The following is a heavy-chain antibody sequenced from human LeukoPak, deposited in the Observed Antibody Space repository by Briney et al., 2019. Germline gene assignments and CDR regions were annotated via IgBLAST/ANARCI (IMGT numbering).Heavy chain of an antibody. CDR3: ARRRRSYGGFDY. CDR2: INHSGST. V-gene: IGHV4-34*01. CDR1: GGAFSGYY. D-gene: IGHD1-26*01. Sequence: SETLSHTCAVYGGAFSGYYWSWIRQPPGTGLEWIGEINHSGSTNYNPSLKSRVTISVDTSKNQFSLKLSSVTAADTAVYYCARRRRSYGGFDYWGQGTLVTVSS. J-gene: IGHJ4*02.